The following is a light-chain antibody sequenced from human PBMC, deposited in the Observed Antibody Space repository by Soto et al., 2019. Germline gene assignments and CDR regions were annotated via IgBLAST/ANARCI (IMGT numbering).Light chain of an antibody. J-gene: IGKJ2*01. V-gene: IGKV3-11*01. CDR3: QQRSNWPPYT. CDR1: QSVSNY. CDR2: DAS. Sequence: EIVLTQSPATLALSPGARATLSCRASQSVSNYLGWYQQKPGQAPRLLIYDASNRATGIPARFSGSGSGTDFTLTISSLEREAFAFYYCQQRSNWPPYTFGQGSQLEIK.